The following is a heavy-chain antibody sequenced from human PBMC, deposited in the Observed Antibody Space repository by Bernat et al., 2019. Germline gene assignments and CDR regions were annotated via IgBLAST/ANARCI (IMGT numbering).Heavy chain of an antibody. V-gene: IGHV3-30*03. CDR1: GFTFSSYG. CDR3: ASATVGAAADN. CDR2: ISYDGSNK. J-gene: IGHJ4*02. D-gene: IGHD6-13*01. Sequence: QVQLVESGGGVVQPGRSLRLSCAASGFTFSSYGMLWVRQAPGKGLEWVAVISYDGSNKYYADSVKGRFTISRDNSKNTLYLQMNSLRAEDTAVYYCASATVGAAADNWGQGTLVTVSS.